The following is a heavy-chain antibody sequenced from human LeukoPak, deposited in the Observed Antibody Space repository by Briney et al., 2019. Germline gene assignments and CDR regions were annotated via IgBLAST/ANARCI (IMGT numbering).Heavy chain of an antibody. CDR2: INAGNGNT. Sequence: ASVKVSCKASGGTFSSYAISWVRQAPGQGLEWMGWINAGNGNTKYSQKFQGRVTMTRDTSTSTVYMELSSLRSEDTAVYYCARGLRSYGFDYWGQGTLVTVSS. CDR3: ARGLRSYGFDY. D-gene: IGHD5-18*01. CDR1: GGTFSSYA. V-gene: IGHV1-18*01. J-gene: IGHJ4*02.